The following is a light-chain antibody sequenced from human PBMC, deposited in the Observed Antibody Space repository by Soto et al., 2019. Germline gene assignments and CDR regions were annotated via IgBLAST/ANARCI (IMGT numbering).Light chain of an antibody. V-gene: IGKV1-5*03. Sequence: DIQMTQSPSTLSASVGDRVTITCRASQSVSSWLAWYQQKHGKVPKLLIYKASTLESGVPSRFSGSGSGTEFTVTISSLQPDDFATYYCQKYNSNPLTFGGGTKVEIK. CDR1: QSVSSW. CDR2: KAS. J-gene: IGKJ4*01. CDR3: QKYNSNPLT.